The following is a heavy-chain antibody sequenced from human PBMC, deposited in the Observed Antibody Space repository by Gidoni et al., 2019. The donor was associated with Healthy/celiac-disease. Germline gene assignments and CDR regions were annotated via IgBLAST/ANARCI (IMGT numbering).Heavy chain of an antibody. V-gene: IGHV4-61*02. Sequence: QVQLQESGPGLVKPSQTLSLTCTVSGGSLSSGSYYGSRIRQPAGKGLEWIGRIYTSGSPNYNPSLKSRVTISLDTSKNQFSLKLSSVTAADTAVYYCARGAYDSSGYYSDYWGQGTLVTVSS. J-gene: IGHJ4*02. CDR3: ARGAYDSSGYYSDY. D-gene: IGHD3-22*01. CDR1: GGSLSSGSYY. CDR2: IYTSGSP.